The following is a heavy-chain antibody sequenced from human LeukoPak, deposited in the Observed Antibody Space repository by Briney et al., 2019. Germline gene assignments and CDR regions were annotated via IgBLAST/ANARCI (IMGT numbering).Heavy chain of an antibody. Sequence: SETLSLTCTVSGDSFSSFYWSWIRQSPGKGLEWIGYVYFSGSTNYNPSLKSRVTISVDTSKNQFSLKLSSVTAADTAVYYCARAETGYSSGWYGYYFDYWGQGTLVTVSS. CDR2: VYFSGST. CDR3: ARAETGYSSGWYGYYFDY. J-gene: IGHJ4*02. V-gene: IGHV4-59*01. D-gene: IGHD6-19*01. CDR1: GDSFSSFY.